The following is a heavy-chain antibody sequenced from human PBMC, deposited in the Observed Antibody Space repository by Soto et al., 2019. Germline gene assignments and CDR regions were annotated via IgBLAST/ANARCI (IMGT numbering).Heavy chain of an antibody. CDR1: GFSLSTSGVG. V-gene: IGHV2-5*01. CDR2: IFWNDDK. CDR3: TQPGSAPWY. Sequence: QITLKESGPTLVNPTQTLTLTCTFSGFSLSTSGVGVGWIRQPPGRAPEWLALIFWNDDKRYSPSLKSRLTITKDTSKNQVVLTMTNMDPMDTATYYCTQPGSAPWYWGQGTLVTVSS. D-gene: IGHD6-25*01. J-gene: IGHJ4*02.